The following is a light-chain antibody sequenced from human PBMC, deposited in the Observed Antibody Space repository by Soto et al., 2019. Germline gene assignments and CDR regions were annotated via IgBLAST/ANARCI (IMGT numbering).Light chain of an antibody. CDR2: KAS. CDR3: QQYNSYWM. V-gene: IGKV1-5*03. J-gene: IGKJ1*01. Sequence: DIPMTQSPSTLSASVGDRVTITCRTSQSISSWLAWYQQKPGKAPKLLIYKASSLESGLPSRFSGSGSGTEFILTISSLQPDDSATYYCQQYNSYWMFGQGTKVEIK. CDR1: QSISSW.